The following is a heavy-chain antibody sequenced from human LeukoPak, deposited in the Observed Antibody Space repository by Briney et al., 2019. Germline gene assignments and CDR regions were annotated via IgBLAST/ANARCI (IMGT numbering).Heavy chain of an antibody. J-gene: IGHJ4*02. CDR1: GFTFSSYG. CDR3: ARAPYSSSSEVLDY. V-gene: IGHV3-33*01. D-gene: IGHD6-6*01. Sequence: GGSLRLSCAASGFTFSSYGMHWVRQAPGKGLKWVAVIWYDGSNKYYADSVKGRFTIPRDNSKNTLYLQMNSLRAEDTAVYYCARAPYSSSSEVLDYWGQGTLVTVSS. CDR2: IWYDGSNK.